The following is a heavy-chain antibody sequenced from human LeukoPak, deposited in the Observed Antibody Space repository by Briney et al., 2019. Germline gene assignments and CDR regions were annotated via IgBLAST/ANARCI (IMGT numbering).Heavy chain of an antibody. CDR3: ARVGIVATIPAFDY. Sequence: ASVKVSCKASGYTFTSYGISWVRQAPGQGLEWMGWISAYSGNTNYAQKLQGRVTMTTDTSTSTAYMELRSLRSDDTAVYYCARVGIVATIPAFDYWGQGTLVTVSP. D-gene: IGHD5-12*01. CDR2: ISAYSGNT. V-gene: IGHV1-18*01. J-gene: IGHJ4*02. CDR1: GYTFTSYG.